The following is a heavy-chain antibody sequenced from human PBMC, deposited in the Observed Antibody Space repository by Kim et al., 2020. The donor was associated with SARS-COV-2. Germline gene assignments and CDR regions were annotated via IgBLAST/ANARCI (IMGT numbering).Heavy chain of an antibody. D-gene: IGHD2-2*02. CDR1: GYTFTSYG. Sequence: ASVKVSCKASGYTFTSYGISWVRQAPGQGLEWMGWISAYNGNTNYAQKLQGRVTMTTDTSTSTTYMELRSLRSDDTAVYYCARLRRYQLLYGSSSSWYLDYWGQGTLVTVSS. CDR2: ISAYNGNT. CDR3: ARLRRYQLLYGSSSSWYLDY. V-gene: IGHV1-18*04. J-gene: IGHJ4*02.